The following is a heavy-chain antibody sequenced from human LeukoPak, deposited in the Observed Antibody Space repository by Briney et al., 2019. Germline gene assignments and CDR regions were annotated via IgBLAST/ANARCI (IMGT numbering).Heavy chain of an antibody. D-gene: IGHD4-17*01. CDR2: IYYGGTT. Sequence: SETLSLTCSVSGGSISDDGYYWSWIRQFPGKGLEWIGHIYYGGTTEYNPSLKSLITISRDTSKTQFSLQLNSVTVADTAVYYCARGGATVTDHWGQGTLVTVSS. V-gene: IGHV4-31*01. CDR1: GGSISDDGYY. J-gene: IGHJ5*02. CDR3: ARGGATVTDH.